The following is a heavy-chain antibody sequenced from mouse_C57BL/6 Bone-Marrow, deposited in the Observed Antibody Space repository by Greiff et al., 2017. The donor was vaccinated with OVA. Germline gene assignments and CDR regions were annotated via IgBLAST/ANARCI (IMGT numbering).Heavy chain of an antibody. CDR2: IWRGGST. CDR3: AKNKDYYGSSYVNFDV. D-gene: IGHD1-1*01. V-gene: IGHV2-5*01. Sequence: VQLQESGPGLVQPSQSLSITCTVSGFSLTSYGVHWVRQSPGKGLEWLGVIWRGGSTDYNAAFMSRLSITKDNSKSQVFFKMNSLQADDTAIYYCAKNKDYYGSSYVNFDVWGTGTTVTVSS. CDR1: GFSLTSYG. J-gene: IGHJ1*03.